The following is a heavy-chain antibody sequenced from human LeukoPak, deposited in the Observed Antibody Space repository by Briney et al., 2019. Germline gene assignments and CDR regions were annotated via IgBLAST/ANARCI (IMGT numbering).Heavy chain of an antibody. CDR1: GYTFSGYY. D-gene: IGHD1-26*01. CDR2: INPNSGGT. CDR3: ARVAYLVGASPFEY. Sequence: AAVKVFCKASGYTFSGYYMHWVRQAPGQGLEWMGWINPNSGGTKYAQNFQGRVTMTRDTSTSTAYMELSSLRSDDTGVYYCARVAYLVGASPFEYWGQGTLVTDSS. V-gene: IGHV1-2*02. J-gene: IGHJ4*02.